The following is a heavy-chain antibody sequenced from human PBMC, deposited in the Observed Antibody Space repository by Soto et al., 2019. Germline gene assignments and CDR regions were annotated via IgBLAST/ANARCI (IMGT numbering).Heavy chain of an antibody. D-gene: IGHD1-26*01. CDR1: GGSISSSSYY. V-gene: IGHV4-39*01. J-gene: IGHJ4*02. Sequence: SETLSLTCTVSGGSISSSSYYWGWIRQPPGKGLEWIGSIYYSGSTYYNPSLKSRVTISVDTSKNQFSLKLSSVTAADTAVYYCARLSAPGYYFDYWGQGTLVTVSS. CDR3: ARLSAPGYYFDY. CDR2: IYYSGST.